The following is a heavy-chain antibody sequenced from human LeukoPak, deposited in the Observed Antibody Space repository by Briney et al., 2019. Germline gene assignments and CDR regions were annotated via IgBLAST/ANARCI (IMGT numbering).Heavy chain of an antibody. CDR3: ARDRTTVTIFDS. CDR1: GYTFTSYD. D-gene: IGHD4-17*01. Sequence: ASVKVSCKASGYTFTSYDINWVRQATGQGLEWMGWMNPNSGNTGYAQSFQGRVTMTRDTSINTAYMELSRLKSDDTAMYYCARDRTTVTIFDSWGQGTLVTVSS. V-gene: IGHV1-8*01. CDR2: MNPNSGNT. J-gene: IGHJ4*02.